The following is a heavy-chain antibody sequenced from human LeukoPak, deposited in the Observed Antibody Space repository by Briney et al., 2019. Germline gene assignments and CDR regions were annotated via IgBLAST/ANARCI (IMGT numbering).Heavy chain of an antibody. CDR1: GGSFSGYY. CDR2: INHSGST. Sequence: SETLSLTCAVYGGSFSGYYWSWIRQPPGKGLEWIGEINHSGSTNYNPSLKSRVTISVDTSKNQFSLKLSSVTAADTAVYYCARDRSTGRITMVRGGPNFANRGQGTPFTVS. J-gene: IGHJ4*03. V-gene: IGHV4-34*01. D-gene: IGHD3-10*01. CDR3: ARDRSTGRITMVRGGPNFAN.